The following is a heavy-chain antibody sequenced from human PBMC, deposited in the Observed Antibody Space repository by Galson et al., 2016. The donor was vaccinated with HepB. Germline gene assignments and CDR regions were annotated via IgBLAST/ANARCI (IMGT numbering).Heavy chain of an antibody. V-gene: IGHV3-33*01. CDR3: ARFGTGLDY. J-gene: IGHJ4*02. Sequence: SLRLSCAASGFSFNTYGMHWFRQAPGKGLEWVALIWYDGSKKYYVDSVKGRFTISRNNSQNTLYLQMNSLRAEDTAVYYCARFGTGLDYWGQGTLVTVSS. CDR2: IWYDGSKK. D-gene: IGHD3/OR15-3a*01. CDR1: GFSFNTYG.